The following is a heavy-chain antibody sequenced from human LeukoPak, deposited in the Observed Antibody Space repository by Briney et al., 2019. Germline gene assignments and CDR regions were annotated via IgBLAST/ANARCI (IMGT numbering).Heavy chain of an antibody. Sequence: SETLSLTCTVSGGSLGSYYWSWIRQPPGKGLEWIGYIYYSGSTNYNPSLKSRVTISVDTSKNQFSLKLSSVTAADTAVYYCARGGWELHFDYWGQGTLVTVSS. CDR3: ARGGWELHFDY. J-gene: IGHJ4*02. CDR1: GGSLGSYY. CDR2: IYYSGST. V-gene: IGHV4-59*01. D-gene: IGHD1-26*01.